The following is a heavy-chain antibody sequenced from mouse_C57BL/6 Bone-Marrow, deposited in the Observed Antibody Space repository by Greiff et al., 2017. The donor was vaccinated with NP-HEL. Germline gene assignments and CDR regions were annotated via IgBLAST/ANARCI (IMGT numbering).Heavy chain of an antibody. V-gene: IGHV1-64*01. D-gene: IGHD1-1*01. CDR2: IHPNSGST. J-gene: IGHJ1*03. CDR3: ARSGELRRYFYV. Sequence: QVQLQQPGAELVKPGASVKLSCKASGYTFTSYWMHWVKQRPGQGLEWIGMIHPNSGSTNYNEKFKSKATLTVDKSSSTAYMQLSSLTSEDSAVYYCARSGELRRYFYVWGTGTTVTVSS. CDR1: GYTFTSYW.